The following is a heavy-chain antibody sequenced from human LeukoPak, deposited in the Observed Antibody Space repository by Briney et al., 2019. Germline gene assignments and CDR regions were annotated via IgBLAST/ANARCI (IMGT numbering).Heavy chain of an antibody. J-gene: IGHJ5*02. D-gene: IGHD3-22*01. CDR2: IYYSGST. V-gene: IGHV4-30-4*07. Sequence: SETLSLTCAVSGGSISSGGYSWSWIRQPPGKGLEWIGYIYYSGSTYYNPSLKSRVTISVDTSKNQFSLKLSSVTTADTAVYYCARDPSGGYYNNWFDPWGQGTLVTVSS. CDR3: ARDPSGGYYNNWFDP. CDR1: GGSISSGGYS.